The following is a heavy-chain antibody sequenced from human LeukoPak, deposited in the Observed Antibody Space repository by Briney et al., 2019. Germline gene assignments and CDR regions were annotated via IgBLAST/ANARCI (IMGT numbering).Heavy chain of an antibody. Sequence: GGSLRLSCAASGFTFSSYTMNWVRQAPGKGLEWVSCIDGSNNAIYYGDSVKGRFTISRDNAKNSLYLQMRSLRAEDTAVYYCARGPGRSWPQFDYWGQGTLVTVSS. CDR1: GFTFSSYT. D-gene: IGHD6-13*01. V-gene: IGHV3-48*01. CDR3: ARGPGRSWPQFDY. CDR2: IDGSNNAI. J-gene: IGHJ4*02.